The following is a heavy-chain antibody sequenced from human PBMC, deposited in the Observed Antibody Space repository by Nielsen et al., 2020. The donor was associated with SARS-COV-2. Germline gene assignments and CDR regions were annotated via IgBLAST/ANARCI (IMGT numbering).Heavy chain of an antibody. V-gene: IGHV4-39*01. D-gene: IGHD3-3*01. CDR2: IYYSGST. J-gene: IGHJ6*03. CDR3: ARGKRSFSGAFLNFYYYYYMDV. Sequence: WLRQPPGKGLEWIGSIYYSGSTYYNPSLKSRVTISVDTSKNQFSLKLSSVTAADTAVYFCARGKRSFSGAFLNFYYYYYMDVWGKGTTVTVSS.